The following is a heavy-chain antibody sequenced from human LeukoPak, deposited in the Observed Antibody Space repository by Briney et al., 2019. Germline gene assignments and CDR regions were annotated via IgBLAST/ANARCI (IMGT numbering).Heavy chain of an antibody. D-gene: IGHD3-22*01. Sequence: ASVKVSCKASGYTFTSYAMNWVRHAPGQGLEWMGWINTNTGNPTYAQGFTGRFVFSLDTSVSTAYLQISSLKAEDTAVYYCARHYYDSSGYWGYYYYYYMDVWGKGTTVTVSS. V-gene: IGHV7-4-1*02. CDR1: GYTFTSYA. CDR2: INTNTGNP. J-gene: IGHJ6*03. CDR3: ARHYYDSSGYWGYYYYYYMDV.